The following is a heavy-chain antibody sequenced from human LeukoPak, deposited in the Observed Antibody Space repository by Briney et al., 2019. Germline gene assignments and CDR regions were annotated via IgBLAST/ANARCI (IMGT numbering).Heavy chain of an antibody. V-gene: IGHV3-21*06. CDR1: GFSFSSYR. D-gene: IGHD1-26*01. Sequence: GGSLRLSCAASGFSFSSYRMNWVRQAPGKGLEWVSSVSNSGDYIHYADSVKGRFTISRDNSKNSLYLQMNSLRAEDTAVYYCARVEGGSYYSYFDYWGQGTLVTVSS. CDR3: ARVEGGSYYSYFDY. J-gene: IGHJ4*02. CDR2: VSNSGDYI.